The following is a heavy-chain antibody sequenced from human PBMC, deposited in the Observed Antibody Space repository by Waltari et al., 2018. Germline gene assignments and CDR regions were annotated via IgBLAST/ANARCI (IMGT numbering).Heavy chain of an antibody. CDR1: GFTISTYI. CDR2: ISDHRNYI. CDR3: ARDDIRVDDTQKPSYYGMDV. D-gene: IGHD3-22*01. Sequence: VQLVESGGGLVKPGGSLRLSCAASGFTISTYIMNWVRQAPGEGLEWVASISDHRNYIYYAGSVKGRFTTSRDNAENTVFLQMNSLTLEDTAVYYCARDDIRVDDTQKPSYYGMDVWGQGITVTVSS. V-gene: IGHV3-21*02. J-gene: IGHJ6*01.